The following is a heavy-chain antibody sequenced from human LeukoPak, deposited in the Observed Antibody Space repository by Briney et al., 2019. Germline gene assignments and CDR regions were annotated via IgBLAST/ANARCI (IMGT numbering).Heavy chain of an antibody. J-gene: IGHJ4*02. CDR1: GFTFSSYA. CDR2: ISGSGGST. CDR3: AKLYDILTNFDY. D-gene: IGHD3-9*01. Sequence: GGSLRLSCAASGFTFSSYAMGWVRQAPGKGLEWVSAISGSGGSTYYADSVKGRFTISRDNSKNTLYLQMNSLRAEDTAVYYCAKLYDILTNFDYWGQGTLVTVSS. V-gene: IGHV3-23*01.